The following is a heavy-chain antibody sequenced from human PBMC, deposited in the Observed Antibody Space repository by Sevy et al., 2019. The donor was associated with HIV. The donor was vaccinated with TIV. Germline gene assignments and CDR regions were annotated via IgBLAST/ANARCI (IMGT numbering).Heavy chain of an antibody. J-gene: IGHJ3*02. Sequence: GGSLRLSCAASGFTFSSYWMHWVRQAPGKGLVWVSHINSDGSKTAYADSVKGRFTISRDNAKNTLYLQMNSLRAEDTAVYDCAKDVYDSSGYYPMGAVDIWGQGTMVTVSS. CDR2: INSDGSKT. V-gene: IGHV3-74*01. CDR1: GFTFSSYW. D-gene: IGHD3-22*01. CDR3: AKDVYDSSGYYPMGAVDI.